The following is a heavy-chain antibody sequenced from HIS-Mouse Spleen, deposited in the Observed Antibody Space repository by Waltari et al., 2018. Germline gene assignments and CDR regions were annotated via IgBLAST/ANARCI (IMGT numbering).Heavy chain of an antibody. CDR1: GGSISSSSYY. Sequence: QLQLQESGPGLVKPSETLSLTCTGSGGSISSSSYYWGWTRQPPGKGLEWIGSIYSSGGTYYNPALKSRVTISVDTSKNQFSRKLSSVTAADTAVYYCAREIPYSSSWYDWYFDLWGRGTLVTVSS. D-gene: IGHD6-13*01. V-gene: IGHV4-39*07. CDR3: AREIPYSSSWYDWYFDL. CDR2: IYSSGGT. J-gene: IGHJ2*01.